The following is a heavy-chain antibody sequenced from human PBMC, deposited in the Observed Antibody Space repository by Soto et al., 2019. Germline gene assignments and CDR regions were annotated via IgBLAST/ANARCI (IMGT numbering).Heavy chain of an antibody. CDR1: GSAFSDYA. V-gene: IGHV1-69*01. Sequence: QVQLVQSGAEVKTPGSSVKVSCKSSGSAFSDYAISWVRQAPGQGFEWLGGIVPLFETPDYAQKFQGRVTITADVNTRTAYMELSSLTSDDTAVYYCTGLVYGDHEGYFYYDMDVWGQGTTVIVSS. J-gene: IGHJ6*02. CDR2: IVPLFETP. CDR3: TGLVYGDHEGYFYYDMDV. D-gene: IGHD4-17*01.